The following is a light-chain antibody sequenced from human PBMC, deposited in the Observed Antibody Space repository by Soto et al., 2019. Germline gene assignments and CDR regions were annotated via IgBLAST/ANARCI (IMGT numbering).Light chain of an antibody. Sequence: QAVVTQEPSLTVSPGGTVTLTCASSTGAVTTGNYPNWFQQKPGQAPRALIYATSSRHSWTPARFSGSLLGDKAALILSGVQPEDEADYYCLLYYGGAVIFGGGTKVTVL. CDR3: LLYYGGAVI. CDR1: TGAVTTGNY. J-gene: IGLJ2*01. CDR2: ATS. V-gene: IGLV7-43*01.